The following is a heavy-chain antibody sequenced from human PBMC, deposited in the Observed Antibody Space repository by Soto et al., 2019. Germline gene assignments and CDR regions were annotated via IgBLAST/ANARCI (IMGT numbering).Heavy chain of an antibody. Sequence: PGGSLRLSCAASGFTFGSYTMNWVRQAPGKGLEWVSSINANSGYIAYADSVTGRFTISRDNAKNSLYLHMDSLRAEDTAVYYCVRDGAITKLNWFDPWGQGT. CDR2: INANSGYI. CDR3: VRDGAITKLNWFDP. J-gene: IGHJ5*02. CDR1: GFTFGSYT. V-gene: IGHV3-21*01. D-gene: IGHD1-20*01.